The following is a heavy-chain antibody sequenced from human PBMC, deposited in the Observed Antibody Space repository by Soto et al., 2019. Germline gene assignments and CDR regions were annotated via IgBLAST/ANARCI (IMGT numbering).Heavy chain of an antibody. CDR2: IIPILGIA. CDR1: GGTFSSYT. J-gene: IGHJ6*03. CDR3: ARYGDYYYYMDV. Sequence: ASVKVSCKASGGTFSSYTISWVRQAPGQGLEWMGRIIPILGIANYAQKFQGRVTITADKSTSTAYMELGSLRSEDTDVYYCARYGDYYYYMDVWGKGTTVTVSS. D-gene: IGHD3-10*01. V-gene: IGHV1-69*02.